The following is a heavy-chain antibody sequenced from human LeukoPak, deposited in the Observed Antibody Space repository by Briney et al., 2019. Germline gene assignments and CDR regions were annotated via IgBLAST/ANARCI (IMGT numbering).Heavy chain of an antibody. CDR2: IKKDGSDK. CDR3: ARDFYYYIDG. CDR1: GFTFSGYW. J-gene: IGHJ6*03. Sequence: GGSLRLSCTASGFTFSGYWMTWVRQAPGKGLEWVSNIKKDGSDKHYVDSVRGRFTISRENAKNSLYLQMNSLRAEDTAVYYCARDFYYYIDGWGKGTTVTVSS. V-gene: IGHV3-7*01.